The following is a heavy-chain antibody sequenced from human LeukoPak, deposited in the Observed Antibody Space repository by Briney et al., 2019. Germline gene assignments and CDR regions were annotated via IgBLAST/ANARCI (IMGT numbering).Heavy chain of an antibody. CDR2: IYQSGNN. Sequence: SETLSLTCTISGGSISSNYWGWVRQPPGKGLEYTGFIYQSGNNNYNPSLKSRVTFSEETSKNQFSLKLNSVTAADTAVYYCARGLRVRTFGELSWYIDVWGKGTTVIVSS. CDR1: GGSISSNY. V-gene: IGHV4-59*01. J-gene: IGHJ6*03. D-gene: IGHD3-3*01. CDR3: ARGLRVRTFGELSWYIDV.